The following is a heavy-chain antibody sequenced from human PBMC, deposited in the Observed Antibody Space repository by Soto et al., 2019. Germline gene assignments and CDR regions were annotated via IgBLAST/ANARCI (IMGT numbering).Heavy chain of an antibody. D-gene: IGHD3-22*01. CDR2: IYHSGGT. V-gene: IGHV4-30-2*01. Sequence: SETLSLTCDVSGDSISSGGYSWNWIRQPPGKGLEWIGYIYHSGGTDYNPSLKSRVTITVDSSNNKFSLKLNSVTAADTAVYYCARDSRSGSYLEYWGQGTLVTVSS. CDR1: GDSISSGGYS. CDR3: ARDSRSGSYLEY. J-gene: IGHJ4*02.